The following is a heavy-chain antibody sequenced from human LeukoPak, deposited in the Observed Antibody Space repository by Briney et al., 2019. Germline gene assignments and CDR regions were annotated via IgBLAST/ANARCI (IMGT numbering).Heavy chain of an antibody. Sequence: SPSETLSLTCSVSGDSISSRSDFWGWLRQPPGKGLEWIGSVYYSGSTYYSPSLKSRVTVSVDTSKNQFSLKLSSVTAADTAVYYCARENNHLTWFDPWGQGTLVTVSS. CDR2: VYYSGST. J-gene: IGHJ5*02. D-gene: IGHD1-14*01. V-gene: IGHV4-39*01. CDR1: GDSISSRSDF. CDR3: ARENNHLTWFDP.